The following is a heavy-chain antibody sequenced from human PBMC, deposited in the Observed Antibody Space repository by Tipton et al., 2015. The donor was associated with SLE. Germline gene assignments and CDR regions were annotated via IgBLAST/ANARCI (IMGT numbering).Heavy chain of an antibody. Sequence: TLSLTCTVSGGSISSYYWSWIRQPPGKGLEWIGYLHYSGSTNYNPSLKSRVSISVDTSKNQFSLKMSSVTVADTAVYYCARDRGSYHAFDLWGQGTTATVSS. CDR1: GGSISSYY. J-gene: IGHJ3*01. V-gene: IGHV4-59*01. CDR2: LHYSGST. CDR3: ARDRGSYHAFDL. D-gene: IGHD1-26*01.